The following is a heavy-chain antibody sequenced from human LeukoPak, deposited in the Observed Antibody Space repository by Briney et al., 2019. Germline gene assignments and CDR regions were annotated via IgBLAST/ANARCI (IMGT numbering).Heavy chain of an antibody. Sequence: PSETLSLTCTVSGDSISSYYWSWIRQPPGKGLEWIGNIHYSGSTKYNPSLKSRVTISVDTSKNQFSLKVSSLTAADTAVYYCARLGALHDAFDVWGQGTLVTVSS. CDR2: IHYSGST. CDR1: GDSISSYY. D-gene: IGHD3-16*01. J-gene: IGHJ3*01. CDR3: ARLGALHDAFDV. V-gene: IGHV4-59*12.